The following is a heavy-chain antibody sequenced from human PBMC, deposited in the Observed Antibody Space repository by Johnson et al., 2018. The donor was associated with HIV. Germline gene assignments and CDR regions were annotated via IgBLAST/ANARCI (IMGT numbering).Heavy chain of an antibody. V-gene: IGHV3-30*03. J-gene: IGHJ3*02. Sequence: QVQLVESGGGLVQPGGSLRLSCAASGFTFSTYGMHWVRQAPGKGLEWVAVITYDGSNQYYGDSVKGRFTISRDNAKNSLSLQMNSLRAEDTAVYYCGREYKLSSGTYSSAFDIWGQGTMVIVSS. CDR3: GREYKLSSGTYSSAFDI. CDR1: GFTFSTYG. D-gene: IGHD1-26*01. CDR2: ITYDGSNQ.